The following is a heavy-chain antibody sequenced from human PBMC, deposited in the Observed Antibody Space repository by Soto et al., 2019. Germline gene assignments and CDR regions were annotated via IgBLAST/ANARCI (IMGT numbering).Heavy chain of an antibody. CDR3: ARANFRSGRYGMDV. CDR2: MTDSRDST. CDR1: GFTFSNFA. D-gene: IGHD3-3*01. J-gene: IGHJ6*02. V-gene: IGHV3-23*01. Sequence: EVQLLESGGGLVQPGGSLRLSCAASGFTFSNFAMTWVRQAPGRGLEWVSTMTDSRDSTYYADSVKGRFTISRDNSKNTLSLQMNSLRVDDSATYYCARANFRSGRYGMDVWGQGTTVTVSS.